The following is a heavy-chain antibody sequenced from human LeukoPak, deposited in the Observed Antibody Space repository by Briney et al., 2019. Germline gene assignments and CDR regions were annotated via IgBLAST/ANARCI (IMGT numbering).Heavy chain of an antibody. CDR3: ARSKNFDY. J-gene: IGHJ4*02. Sequence: SETLSLTCTVSGGSIRNYYWSWSRQPPGKGLEWIGYIYYSGSTSYNPSLESRVTMSVDTSKNQFSLKLSSVTAADTAVYYCARSKNFDYWGQGTLVTVSS. V-gene: IGHV4-59*01. CDR1: GGSIRNYY. CDR2: IYYSGST.